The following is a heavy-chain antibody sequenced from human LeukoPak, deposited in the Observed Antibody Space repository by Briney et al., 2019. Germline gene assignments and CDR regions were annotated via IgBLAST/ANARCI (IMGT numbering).Heavy chain of an antibody. J-gene: IGHJ4*02. Sequence: RGSLRLSCAASGFTFSSYGMHWVRQAPGKGLEWVAFIRYDGSNKYYADSVKGRFTISRDNSKNTLYLQMNSLRAEDTAVYYCAKAPLGSWYGIPDYWGQGTLVTVSS. CDR1: GFTFSSYG. D-gene: IGHD6-13*01. CDR3: AKAPLGSWYGIPDY. V-gene: IGHV3-30*02. CDR2: IRYDGSNK.